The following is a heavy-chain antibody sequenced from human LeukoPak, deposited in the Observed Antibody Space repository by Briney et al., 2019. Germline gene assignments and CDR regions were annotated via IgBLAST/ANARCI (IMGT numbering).Heavy chain of an antibody. J-gene: IGHJ5*02. V-gene: IGHV4-30-4*01. CDR2: IYYSGST. D-gene: IGHD3-22*01. CDR3: ARKTYYYDSSGYFRRGGNNWFDP. Sequence: SETPSLTCTVSGGSISSGDYYWSWIRQPPGKGLEWIGYIYYSGSTYYNPSLKSRVTISVDTSKNQFSLKLSSVTAADTAVYYCARKTYYYDSSGYFRRGGNNWFDPWGREPWSPSPQ. CDR1: GGSISSGDYY.